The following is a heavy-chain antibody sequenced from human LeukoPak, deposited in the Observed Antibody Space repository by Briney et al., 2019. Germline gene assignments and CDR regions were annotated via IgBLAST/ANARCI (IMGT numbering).Heavy chain of an antibody. Sequence: GGSLRLSCAASGFTFSSYWMNWVRQAPGKGLVWVSRINNDGSRTDYADSVKGRFTISRDNAKNTLYLQMNSLRAEDTAMYYCARDKYGGNSNAFDIWGQGTMVTVSS. D-gene: IGHD4-23*01. J-gene: IGHJ3*02. CDR3: ARDKYGGNSNAFDI. V-gene: IGHV3-74*01. CDR1: GFTFSSYW. CDR2: INNDGSRT.